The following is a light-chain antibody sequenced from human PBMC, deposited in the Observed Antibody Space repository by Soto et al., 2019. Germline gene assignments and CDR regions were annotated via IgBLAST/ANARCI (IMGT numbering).Light chain of an antibody. CDR2: STG. CDR3: VLYMGSGIWV. Sequence: QTVVTQEPSFSVSPGGTVTLTCGLSSGSVSTSYYPSWYQQTPGQAPRTLMHSTGTRSSGVPDRFSGSILGNKAALTITGAQADDESGYYCVLYMGSGIWVFGGGTKLTVL. J-gene: IGLJ2*01. V-gene: IGLV8-61*01. CDR1: SGSVSTSYY.